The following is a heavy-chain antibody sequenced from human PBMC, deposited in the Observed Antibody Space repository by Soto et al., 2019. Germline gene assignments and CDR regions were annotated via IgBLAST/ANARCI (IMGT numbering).Heavy chain of an antibody. V-gene: IGHV4-39*01. Sequence: SETLSLTCTVSGGSISSSSYYWGWIRQPPGKGLEWIGSIYYSGSTYYNPSLKSRVTISVDTSKNQFSLKLSSVTAADTAVYYCARRESVWLDVDYWGQGTLVTVSS. D-gene: IGHD6-19*01. CDR1: GGSISSSSYY. J-gene: IGHJ4*02. CDR2: IYYSGST. CDR3: ARRESVWLDVDY.